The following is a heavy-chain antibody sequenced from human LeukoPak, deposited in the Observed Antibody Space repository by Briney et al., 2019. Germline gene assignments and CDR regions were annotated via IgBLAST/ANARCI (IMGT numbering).Heavy chain of an antibody. V-gene: IGHV4-38-2*02. CDR3: VGGGNYDRSN. CDR2: VYHSGGT. J-gene: IGHJ4*02. Sequence: PSETLSLTCSVSGYSINSGFYWGWIRPPPGKGLEWIGNVYHSGGTYYSPSLKNRITISLDTSKNHFSLKLTSVTAADTAIYYCVGGGNYDRSNWVQGTLVTVSS. D-gene: IGHD1-26*01. CDR1: GYSINSGFY.